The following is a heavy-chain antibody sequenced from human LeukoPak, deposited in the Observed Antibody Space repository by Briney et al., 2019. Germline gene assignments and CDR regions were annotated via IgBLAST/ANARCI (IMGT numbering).Heavy chain of an antibody. CDR1: GFTFSSYA. CDR2: ISGSGGTT. Sequence: PGGSLRLSCAASGFTFSSYAMSWVRQAPGKGLEWVSGISGSGGTTYYADSVKGRFTISRDNSKNNLYLQMNSLRAEDTAVYYCAKEDSRWNYGMDVWGQGTTVTVSS. CDR3: AKEDSRWNYGMDV. D-gene: IGHD1-1*01. V-gene: IGHV3-23*01. J-gene: IGHJ6*02.